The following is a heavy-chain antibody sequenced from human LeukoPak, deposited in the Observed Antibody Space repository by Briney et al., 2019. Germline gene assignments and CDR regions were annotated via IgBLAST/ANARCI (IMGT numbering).Heavy chain of an antibody. CDR2: INRDESDK. Sequence: GGSLRLSCAASGFTFTNAYKSWVRQAPGKGLEWVANINRDESDKYYMACVQGRFTISRDNAKNSLSLQMNSLRVEDTAVYFCARAIEGAYDLWGQGTLVTVSS. J-gene: IGHJ4*02. V-gene: IGHV3-7*04. CDR3: ARAIEGAYDL. CDR1: GFTFTNAY. D-gene: IGHD5-12*01.